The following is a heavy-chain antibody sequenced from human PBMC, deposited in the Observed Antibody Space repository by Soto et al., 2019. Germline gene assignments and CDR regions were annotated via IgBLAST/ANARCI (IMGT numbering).Heavy chain of an antibody. Sequence: SETLSRTCTVSCGSISSYYWRWIRQPPWKGLEWVVYIYYSGSTKYNPSLKSRVTISVDTSKNHFSLKLSSVTAADTAVYYCARVGKEARDFECWGHGTMVTVSS. CDR3: ARVGKEARDFEC. CDR1: CGSISSYY. D-gene: IGHD6-6*01. V-gene: IGHV4-59*01. CDR2: IYYSGST. J-gene: IGHJ4*01.